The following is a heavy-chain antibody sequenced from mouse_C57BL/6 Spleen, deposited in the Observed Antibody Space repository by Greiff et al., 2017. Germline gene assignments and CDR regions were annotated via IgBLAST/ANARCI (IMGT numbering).Heavy chain of an antibody. CDR1: GYTFTSYW. D-gene: IGHD1-1*01. CDR2: IDPSDRET. J-gene: IGHJ4*01. CDR3: ARSDYGSSYNYARDY. Sequence: QVQLQQPGAELVRPGSSVKLSCKASGYTFTSYWMHWVKQRPIQGLEWIGNIDPSDRETHYNQKFKDKATLTVDKAPSTAYMQLSSLTSEDSAVYYGARSDYGSSYNYARDYWGQGTSVTVSS. V-gene: IGHV1-52*01.